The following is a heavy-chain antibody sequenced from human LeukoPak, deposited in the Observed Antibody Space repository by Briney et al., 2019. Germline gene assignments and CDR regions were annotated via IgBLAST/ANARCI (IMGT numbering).Heavy chain of an antibody. J-gene: IGHJ4*02. Sequence: GSLRLSCAASGFTFSTYAMSWVRQPPGKGLEWIGEIYHSGSTNYNPSLKSRVTISVDKSKNQFSLKLSSVTAADTAVYYCARVGRSSGGMPIDYWGQGTLVTVSS. CDR1: GFTFSTYAM. V-gene: IGHV4-4*02. CDR3: ARVGRSSGGMPIDY. CDR2: IYHSGST. D-gene: IGHD6-19*01.